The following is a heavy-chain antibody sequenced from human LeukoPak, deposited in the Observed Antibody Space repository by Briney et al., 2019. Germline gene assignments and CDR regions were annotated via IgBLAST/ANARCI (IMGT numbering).Heavy chain of an antibody. CDR3: ARDSAAAGFLAN. J-gene: IGHJ4*02. D-gene: IGHD3-3*01. V-gene: IGHV4-59*01. CDR1: GGSISGYF. CDR2: IYSNGGT. Sequence: SETLSLTCTVSGGSISGYFWSWIQQPPGKGLEWIAYIYSNGGTSYNPSLKSRDTISIDTSNQFSLKLTSVPAADTAVYFCARDSAAAGFLANWGQGMLVTVSS.